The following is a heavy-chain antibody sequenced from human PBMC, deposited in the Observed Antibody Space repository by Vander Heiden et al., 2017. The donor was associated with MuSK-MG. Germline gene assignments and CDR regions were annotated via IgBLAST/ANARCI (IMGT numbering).Heavy chain of an antibody. J-gene: IGHJ4*02. V-gene: IGHV4-39*01. Sequence: QVQLQESGPGLVRPSETLSLTCTVSGAFLNSSGLFWGWIRQPPGKGLEWIGSIYYTGRKYDNPSLRSRVSMSVDTSRNRFYLRMTSVTATDTAVYYCARPYGATAAFDYWGQGALVTVSS. CDR1: GAFLNSSGLF. CDR2: IYYTGRK. D-gene: IGHD3-16*01. CDR3: ARPYGATAAFDY.